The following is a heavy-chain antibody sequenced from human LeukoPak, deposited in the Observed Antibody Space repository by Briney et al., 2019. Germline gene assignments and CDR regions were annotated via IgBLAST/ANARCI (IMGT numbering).Heavy chain of an antibody. J-gene: IGHJ4*02. CDR3: ASPTSAICLTDVDY. Sequence: GGSLLLSCVAAGFTFIRFDMQWVRQEPGKGLEGVAVISYDGSDEYYADSVKGRFTLSRDNSTNTVFLLMNSLSPEDTAFYYCASPTSAICLTDVDYWGQGTLVTVSS. CDR2: ISYDGSDE. V-gene: IGHV3-30*14. CDR1: GFTFIRFD. D-gene: IGHD2/OR15-2a*01.